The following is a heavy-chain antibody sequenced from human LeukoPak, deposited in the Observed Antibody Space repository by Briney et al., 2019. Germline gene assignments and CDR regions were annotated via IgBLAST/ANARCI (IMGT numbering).Heavy chain of an antibody. CDR3: AGAMGSSGTIDY. CDR2: IIPIFGTA. CDR1: GGTFSSYA. J-gene: IGHJ4*02. Sequence: ASVKVSCKASGGTFSSYAISWVRQARGHGLEWMGGIIPIFGTANYAQKFQGRVTITADKSTSTAYMELSSLRSEDTAAYYCAGAMGSSGTIDYWGQGTLVTVSS. D-gene: IGHD6-19*01. V-gene: IGHV1-69*06.